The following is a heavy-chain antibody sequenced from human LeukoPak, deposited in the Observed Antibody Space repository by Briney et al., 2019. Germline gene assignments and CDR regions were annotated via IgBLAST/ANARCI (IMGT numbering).Heavy chain of an antibody. Sequence: GGSLRLSCAGSGVTFSTYSMSWVRQAPGKGLEWVSSISSSSSYIYYADSVKGRFTISRDNAKSSLYLPMSSLRAEDTAVYSCAGVRGNYVGAFDIWGQGTLVTVSS. V-gene: IGHV3-21*01. CDR1: GVTFSTYS. CDR2: ISSSSSYI. D-gene: IGHD1-7*01. CDR3: AGVRGNYVGAFDI. J-gene: IGHJ4*02.